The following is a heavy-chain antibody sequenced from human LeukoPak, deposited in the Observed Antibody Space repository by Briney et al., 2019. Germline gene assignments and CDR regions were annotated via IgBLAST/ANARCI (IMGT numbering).Heavy chain of an antibody. V-gene: IGHV1-18*04. CDR2: ISAYNGNT. CDR3: ARDGYCSSTSCGYYYGMDV. CDR1: GYTFTSYG. J-gene: IGHJ6*04. Sequence: ASGKVSCKASGYTFTSYGISWVRQAPGQGLEWMGWISAYNGNTNYAQKLQGRVTMTTDTSTSTAYMELRSLRSDDTAVYYCARDGYCSSTSCGYYYGMDVWGKGTTVTVSS. D-gene: IGHD2-2*03.